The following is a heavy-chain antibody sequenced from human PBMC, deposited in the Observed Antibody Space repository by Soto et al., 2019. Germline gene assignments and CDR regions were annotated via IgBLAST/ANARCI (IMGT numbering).Heavy chain of an antibody. CDR3: ARRYCSSTSCYNNWFDP. CDR1: GYTFTGYY. V-gene: IGHV1-2*02. D-gene: IGHD2-2*01. CDR2: INPNSGGT. J-gene: IGHJ5*02. Sequence: AASVKVSCKASGYTFTGYYMHWVRQAPGQGLEWMGWINPNSGGTNYAQKFQGRVTMTRDTSISTAYMELSRLRSDDTAVYYCARRYCSSTSCYNNWFDPWGQGTLVTVSS.